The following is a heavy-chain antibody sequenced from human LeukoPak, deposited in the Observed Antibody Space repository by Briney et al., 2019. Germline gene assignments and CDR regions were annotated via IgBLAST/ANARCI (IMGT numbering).Heavy chain of an antibody. CDR2: ISWNSDTI. V-gene: IGHV3-9*01. Sequence: GRSLRLSCAAAGFIFGDYAMHWVRQAPGKGLEWVSGISWNSDTIGYADSVKGRFTISRDTAKNSLYLQMNSLRPEDTALYYCAKVGCFGSFYRSPYFAYWGQGTLVTVSS. CDR3: AKVGCFGSFYRSPYFAY. CDR1: GFIFGDYA. D-gene: IGHD3-10*01. J-gene: IGHJ4*02.